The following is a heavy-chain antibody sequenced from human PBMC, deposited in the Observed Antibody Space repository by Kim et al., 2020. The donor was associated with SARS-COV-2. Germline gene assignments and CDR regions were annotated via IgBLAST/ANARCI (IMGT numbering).Heavy chain of an antibody. D-gene: IGHD6-13*01. CDR3: ARHHKRAGTDY. Sequence: SETLSLTCTVSGGSISSSSYYWGWIRQPPGKGLEWIGSIYYSGSTYYNPSLKSRVTISVDTSKNQFSLKLSSVTAADTAVYYCARHHKRAGTDYWGQGTLVTVSS. CDR2: IYYSGST. J-gene: IGHJ4*02. V-gene: IGHV4-39*01. CDR1: GGSISSSSYY.